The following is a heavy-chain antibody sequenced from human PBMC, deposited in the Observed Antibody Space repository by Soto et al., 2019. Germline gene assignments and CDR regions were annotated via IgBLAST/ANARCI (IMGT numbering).Heavy chain of an antibody. Sequence: EVQLLESGGGLVQPGGSLRLSCAASGFTFSSYAMSWVRQAPGKGLEWVSAIRGSGGSTYYADSVKGRFTISRDNSKNTQNTQKMNMKVEKAAVSSVAKGALPSYYDEGSRAPDIWGQGTMVTVSS. CDR3: AKGALPSYYDEGSRAPDI. CDR1: GFTFSSYA. J-gene: IGHJ3*02. V-gene: IGHV3-23*01. D-gene: IGHD3-16*01. CDR2: IRGSGGST.